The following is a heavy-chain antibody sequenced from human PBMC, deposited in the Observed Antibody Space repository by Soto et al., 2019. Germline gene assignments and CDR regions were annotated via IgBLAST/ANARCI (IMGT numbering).Heavy chain of an antibody. D-gene: IGHD2-2*01. V-gene: IGHV3-74*01. Sequence: GGSLRLSCAASGLTFSSYWMHWVRRAPGKGLVWVSRINSDGSSTSYADSVKGRFTISRDNAKNTLYLQMNSLRAEDTAVYYCARCLGYCSSTSCSYYYYGMDVWGQGTTVTVSS. CDR3: ARCLGYCSSTSCSYYYYGMDV. CDR1: GLTFSSYW. J-gene: IGHJ6*02. CDR2: INSDGSST.